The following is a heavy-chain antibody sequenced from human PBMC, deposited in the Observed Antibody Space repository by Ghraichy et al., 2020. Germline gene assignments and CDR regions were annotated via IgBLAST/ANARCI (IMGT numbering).Heavy chain of an antibody. CDR2: FDPEDGET. Sequence: ASVKVSCKVSGYTLTELSMHWVRQAPGKGLEWMGGFDPEDGETIYAQKFQGRVTMTEDTSTDTAYMELSSLRSEDTAVYYCATKVRVPAASWFDPWGQGTLVTVSS. CDR3: ATKVRVPAASWFDP. V-gene: IGHV1-24*01. J-gene: IGHJ5*02. D-gene: IGHD2-2*01. CDR1: GYTLTELS.